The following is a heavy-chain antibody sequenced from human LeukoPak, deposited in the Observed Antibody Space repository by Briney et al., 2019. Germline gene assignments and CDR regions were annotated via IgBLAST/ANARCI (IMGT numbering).Heavy chain of an antibody. J-gene: IGHJ6*02. CDR1: GFTFSSYG. D-gene: IGHD3-3*01. Sequence: GGSLRLSCAASGFTFSSYGMHWVRQAPGKGLEWVAVIRYDGSNKYYADSVKGRFTISRDNSKNTLYLQMNSLRAEDTAVYYCARAPYDLPRYGMDVWGQGTTVTVSS. CDR3: ARAPYDLPRYGMDV. V-gene: IGHV3-33*01. CDR2: IRYDGSNK.